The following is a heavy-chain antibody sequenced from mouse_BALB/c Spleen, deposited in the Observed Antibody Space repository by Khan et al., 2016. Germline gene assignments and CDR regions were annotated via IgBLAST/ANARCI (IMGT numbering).Heavy chain of an antibody. CDR3: ARRAGDYLGWFAY. D-gene: IGHD2-4*01. J-gene: IGHJ3*01. CDR1: GFSLSTSGMG. Sequence: QVTLKESGPGILQPSQTLSLTCSFSGFSLSTSGMGVSWIRQPSGKGLEWLAHIYWDDDKRYNPSLKSRLTISKDTSSNQVFLKITTVDTADTATYDRARRAGDYLGWFAYWGQGTLVTVSA. CDR2: IYWDDDK. V-gene: IGHV8-12*01.